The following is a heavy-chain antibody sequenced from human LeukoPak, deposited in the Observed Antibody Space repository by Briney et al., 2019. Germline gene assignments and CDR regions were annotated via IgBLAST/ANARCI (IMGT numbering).Heavy chain of an antibody. CDR3: ASSRGSTHDHYYYYYYGMDV. CDR2: TYYRSKWYN. V-gene: IGHV6-1*01. Sequence: SQTLSLTCAISGDSVSSNSAAWNWIRQSPSRGLEWLGRTYYRSKWYNDYAVSVKSRITINPDTSKNLFSLQLNSVTPEDTAVYYCASSRGSTHDHYYYYYYGMDVWGQGTTVTVSS. J-gene: IGHJ6*02. CDR1: GDSVSSNSAA. D-gene: IGHD3-3*01.